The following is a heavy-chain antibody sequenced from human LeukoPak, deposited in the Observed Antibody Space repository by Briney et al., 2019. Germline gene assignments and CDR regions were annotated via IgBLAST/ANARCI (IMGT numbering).Heavy chain of an antibody. J-gene: IGHJ5*02. D-gene: IGHD2-2*01. CDR3: ARKDIVVVPAAGDWFDP. CDR1: GYSISSGYY. Sequence: PSETLSLTCTVSGYSISSGYYWGWIRQPPGKGLEWMGSIYHSGSTYYNPSLKSRVTISVDTYKTDFPLKLSSVTAADTDVYYCARKDIVVVPAAGDWFDPWGQGTLVTVSS. CDR2: IYHSGST. V-gene: IGHV4-38-2*02.